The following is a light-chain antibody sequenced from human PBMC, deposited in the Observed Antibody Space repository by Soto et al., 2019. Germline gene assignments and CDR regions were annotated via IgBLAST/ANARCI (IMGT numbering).Light chain of an antibody. CDR3: HQYNNWPPLT. Sequence: EIVMTQSPGTLSVSPGERATLSCRASQSLSSNLAWYQQTPGQAPRLLIYGASTRATGIPARFSGSGSGTAFTLTISSLQSEDFAVYYCHQYNNWPPLTFGQGTKLEIK. J-gene: IGKJ2*01. CDR1: QSLSSN. V-gene: IGKV3-15*01. CDR2: GAS.